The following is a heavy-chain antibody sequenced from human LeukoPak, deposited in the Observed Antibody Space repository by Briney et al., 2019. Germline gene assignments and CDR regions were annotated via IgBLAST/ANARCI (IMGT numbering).Heavy chain of an antibody. CDR2: INPSGGGT. V-gene: IGHV1-46*01. D-gene: IGHD5-24*01. J-gene: IGHJ3*02. CDR1: GYTLTTYY. CDR3: ARGGPGVDGYNYAFDI. Sequence: ASVKVSCKVSGYTLTTYYIHWVRQAPGQGLEWTGIINPSGGGTSYAQKFQGRVTMTRDTSTSTVYMELSSLRSEDTAVYYCARGGPGVDGYNYAFDIGGQGTRVTVSS.